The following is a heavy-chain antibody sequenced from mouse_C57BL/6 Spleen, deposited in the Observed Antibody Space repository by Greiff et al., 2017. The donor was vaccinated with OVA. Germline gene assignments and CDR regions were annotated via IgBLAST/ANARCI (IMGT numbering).Heavy chain of an antibody. CDR2: INPSSGYT. V-gene: IGHV1-4*01. CDR1: GYTFTSYT. J-gene: IGHJ4*01. D-gene: IGHD2-1*01. Sequence: QVQLKQSGAELARPGASVKMSCKASGYTFTSYTMHWVKQRPGQGLEWIGYINPSSGYTKYNQKFKDKATLTADKSSSTAYMQLSSLTSEDSAVYYCARWDGNYEDYAMDYWGQGTSVTVSS. CDR3: ARWDGNYEDYAMDY.